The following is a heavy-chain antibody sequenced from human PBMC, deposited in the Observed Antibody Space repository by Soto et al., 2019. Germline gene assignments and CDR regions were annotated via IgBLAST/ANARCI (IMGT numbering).Heavy chain of an antibody. D-gene: IGHD3-3*01. CDR3: AKSGDFWSGYHHYYYGMDV. V-gene: IGHV3-23*01. CDR1: GFTFSSYA. J-gene: IGHJ6*02. Sequence: GGSLRLSCAASGFTFSSYAMSWVRQAPGKGLEWVSAISGSGGSTYYADSVKGRFTISRDNSKNTLYLQMNSLRAEDTAVYYSAKSGDFWSGYHHYYYGMDVWGQGTTVTVSS. CDR2: ISGSGGST.